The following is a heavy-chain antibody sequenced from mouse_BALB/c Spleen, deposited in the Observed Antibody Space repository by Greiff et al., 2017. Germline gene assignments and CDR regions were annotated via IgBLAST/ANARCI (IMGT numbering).Heavy chain of an antibody. V-gene: IGHV5-12-1*01. CDR1: GFAFSSYD. J-gene: IGHJ2*01. CDR2: ISSGGGST. CDR3: ARQNWDYFDY. Sequence: EVQGVESGGGLVKPGGSLKLSCAASGFAFSSYDMSWVRQTPEKRLEWVAYISSGGGSTYYPDTVKGRFTISRANAKNTLYLQMSSLKSEDTAMYYCARQNWDYFDYWGQGTTLTVSS. D-gene: IGHD4-1*01.